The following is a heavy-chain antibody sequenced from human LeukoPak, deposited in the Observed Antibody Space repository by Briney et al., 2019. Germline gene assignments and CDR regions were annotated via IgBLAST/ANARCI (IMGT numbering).Heavy chain of an antibody. Sequence: GASVKVSCKASGYTFTGYYMHWVRQAPGQGLEWMGWINPNSGDTNYAQKFQGRVTMTRDTSISTAYMELSRLRSDDTAVYYCARDPGVRFLEWLPLYYFDYWGQGTLVTVSS. J-gene: IGHJ4*02. CDR3: ARDPGVRFLEWLPLYYFDY. D-gene: IGHD3-3*01. CDR1: GYTFTGYY. CDR2: INPNSGDT. V-gene: IGHV1-2*02.